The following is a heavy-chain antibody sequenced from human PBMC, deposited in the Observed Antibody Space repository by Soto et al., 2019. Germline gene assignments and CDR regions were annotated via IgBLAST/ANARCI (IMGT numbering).Heavy chain of an antibody. Sequence: SETLSLTCTVSGGSITSSNYYCSWIRQSPGEGLEWIGHIYSSGSAYYNPSLMSRVSMSIDTSKNRFPLSLNSVTVADTAVYFCARELRGYSYGPGEVFWGRGTLVTVSS. D-gene: IGHD5-18*01. CDR1: GGSITSSNYY. V-gene: IGHV4-30-4*01. CDR3: ARELRGYSYGPGEVF. CDR2: IYSSGSA. J-gene: IGHJ4*02.